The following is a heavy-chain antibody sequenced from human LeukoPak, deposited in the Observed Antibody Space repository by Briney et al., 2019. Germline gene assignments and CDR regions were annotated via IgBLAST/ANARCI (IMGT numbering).Heavy chain of an antibody. CDR1: GGSISGYY. J-gene: IGHJ5*02. D-gene: IGHD1-1*01. CDR2: IYYNGNT. CDR3: ARNWRRGWFDP. Sequence: ETLSLTCTVSGGSISGYYWSWIRQPPGKGLEWIGYIYYNGNTNYNASLKGRVTISVDTSKNQFSLNLNSVTAADTAVYYCARNWRRGWFDPWGQGILVTVSS. V-gene: IGHV4-59*01.